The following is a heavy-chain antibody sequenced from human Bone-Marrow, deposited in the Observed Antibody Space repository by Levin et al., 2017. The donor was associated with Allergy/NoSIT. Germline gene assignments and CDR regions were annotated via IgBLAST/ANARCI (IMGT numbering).Heavy chain of an antibody. V-gene: IGHV3-21*01. Sequence: GESLKISCAASGFTFSGVTMTWVRQAPGKGLEWVSSISSSGNYIYYADSVKGRFTISRDNAKNSLFLQMNSPRAEDTAIYYCARETWGAGNYFDCWGQGTLVTVSS. CDR2: ISSSGNYI. CDR1: GFTFSGVT. CDR3: ARETWGAGNYFDC. D-gene: IGHD3-16*01. J-gene: IGHJ4*02.